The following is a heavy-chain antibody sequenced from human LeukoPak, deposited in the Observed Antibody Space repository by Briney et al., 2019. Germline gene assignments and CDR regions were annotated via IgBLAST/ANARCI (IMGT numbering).Heavy chain of an antibody. D-gene: IGHD3-3*01. CDR2: INTNTGNP. J-gene: IGHJ4*02. CDR3: ARAPLRFLEWLLSYNPFDY. V-gene: IGHV7-4-1*02. CDR1: GYSFTSYG. Sequence: ASVKVSCKASGYSFTSYGIAWVRQAPGQGLEWMGWINTNTGNPTYAQGFAGRFVFSLDTSVSTAYLQISSLKAEDTAVYYCARAPLRFLEWLLSYNPFDYWGQGTLVTVSS.